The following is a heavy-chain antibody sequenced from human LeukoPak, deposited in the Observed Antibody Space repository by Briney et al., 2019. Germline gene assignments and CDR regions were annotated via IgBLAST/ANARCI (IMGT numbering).Heavy chain of an antibody. CDR1: GFTFSSYW. CDR2: IKQDGSEK. Sequence: GGSLRLSCAASGFTFSSYWMSWVRQAPGKGLEWVANIKQDGSEKYYVDSVKGRFTISRDNAKNSLYLQMNSLRAEDTAVYYCARERGGYSYGHDAFDIWGQGTMVTVSS. D-gene: IGHD5-18*01. V-gene: IGHV3-7*01. CDR3: ARERGGYSYGHDAFDI. J-gene: IGHJ3*02.